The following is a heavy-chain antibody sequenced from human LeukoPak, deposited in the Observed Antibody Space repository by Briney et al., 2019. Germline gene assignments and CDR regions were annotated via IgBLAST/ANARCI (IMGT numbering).Heavy chain of an antibody. V-gene: IGHV4-31*03. CDR2: IYYSGST. J-gene: IGHJ4*02. D-gene: IGHD3-22*01. CDR3: ARVGYYDSSGYY. CDR1: GGSISSGGYY. Sequence: SETLSLTCTVSGGSISSGGYYWSWTRQHPGKGLEWIGYIYYSGSTYYNPSLKSRVTISVDTSKNQFSLKLSSVTAADTAVYYCARVGYYDSSGYYWGQGTLVTVSS.